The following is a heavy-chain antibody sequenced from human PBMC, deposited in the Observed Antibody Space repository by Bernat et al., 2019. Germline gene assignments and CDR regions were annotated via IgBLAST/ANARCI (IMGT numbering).Heavy chain of an antibody. CDR3: ARARNDKYCSGGSCFKFDY. CDR2: ISSSSSTI. V-gene: IGHV3-48*02. CDR1: GFTFSSYS. J-gene: IGHJ4*02. D-gene: IGHD2-15*01. Sequence: HLVESGGGLVQPGGSLRLSCAASGFTFSSYSMNWVRQAPGKGLEWVSYISSSSSTIYYADSVKGRFTISRDNAKNSLYLQMNSLRDEDTAVYYCARARNDKYCSGGSCFKFDYWGQGTLVTVSS.